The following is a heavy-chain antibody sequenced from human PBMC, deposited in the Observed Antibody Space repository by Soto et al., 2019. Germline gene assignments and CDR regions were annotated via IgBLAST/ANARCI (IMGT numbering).Heavy chain of an antibody. D-gene: IGHD5-18*01. CDR1: GFTFSSHA. Sequence: GGSLRLSCAASGFTFSSHAMHWVRQAPGKGLEWVAVISYDGSNKYYAESVKGRFTNSRDNSKNTLYLQINSMKAEDTAVFYCAKGIRGYSYGDDAFDIWGQGTMVTVSS. CDR2: ISYDGSNK. CDR3: AKGIRGYSYGDDAFDI. V-gene: IGHV3-30*04. J-gene: IGHJ3*02.